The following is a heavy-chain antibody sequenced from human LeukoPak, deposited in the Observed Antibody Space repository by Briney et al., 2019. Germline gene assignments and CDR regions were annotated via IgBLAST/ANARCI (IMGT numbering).Heavy chain of an antibody. D-gene: IGHD3-3*01. CDR3: ARDYDFWSGSGTYYFDY. CDR1: GLTFSSYW. J-gene: IGHJ4*02. CDR2: IKQDGSEK. V-gene: IGHV3-7*01. Sequence: EGSLRLSCAASGLTFSSYWMSWVRQAPGKGLEWVANIKQDGSEKNYVDSVKGRFTISRDNAKNSLHLQMSSLRAEDTAVYYCARDYDFWSGSGTYYFDYWGQGTLVTVSS.